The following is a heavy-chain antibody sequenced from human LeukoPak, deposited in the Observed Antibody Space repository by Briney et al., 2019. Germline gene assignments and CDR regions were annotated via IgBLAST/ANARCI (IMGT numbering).Heavy chain of an antibody. Sequence: PGGSLRLSCAASGFTFDDYVMHWVRQAPGKGLEWVAFIRYDGSNKYYADSVKGRFTISRDNSKNTLYLQMNSLRAEDTAVYYCAKDSSGEVSYYYYYMDVWGKGTTVTISS. D-gene: IGHD3-22*01. J-gene: IGHJ6*03. CDR3: AKDSSGEVSYYYYYMDV. CDR2: IRYDGSNK. CDR1: GFTFDDYV. V-gene: IGHV3-30*02.